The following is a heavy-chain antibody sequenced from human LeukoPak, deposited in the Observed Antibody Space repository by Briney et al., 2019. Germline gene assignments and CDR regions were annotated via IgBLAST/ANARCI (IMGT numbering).Heavy chain of an antibody. Sequence: PGGSLRLSCAASGITLIGRWMTWVRQAPGKGLEWVATIKDDGSNTYYVDSVKGRFTISRDNAKNSPYLQMTNLRVEDTAVYYCVDLGSSDCGQGTLVTVSS. CDR3: VDLGSSD. D-gene: IGHD5-12*01. CDR2: IKDDGSNT. V-gene: IGHV3-7*01. J-gene: IGHJ4*02. CDR1: GITLIGRW.